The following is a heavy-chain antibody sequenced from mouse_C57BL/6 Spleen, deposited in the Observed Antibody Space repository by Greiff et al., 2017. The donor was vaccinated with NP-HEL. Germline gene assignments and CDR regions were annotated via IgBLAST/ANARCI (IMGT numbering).Heavy chain of an antibody. Sequence: DVKLQESGAELVRPGASVKLSCTASGFNIKDDYMHWVKQRPEQGLEWIGWIDPENGDTEYASKFQGKATITADTSSNTAYLQLSSLTSEDTAVYYCTTAYYSNYPSAYWGQGTLVTVSA. V-gene: IGHV14-4*01. CDR1: GFNIKDDY. J-gene: IGHJ3*01. CDR2: IDPENGDT. CDR3: TTAYYSNYPSAY. D-gene: IGHD2-5*01.